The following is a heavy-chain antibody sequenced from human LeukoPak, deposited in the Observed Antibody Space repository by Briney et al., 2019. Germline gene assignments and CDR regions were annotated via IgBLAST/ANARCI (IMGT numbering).Heavy chain of an antibody. Sequence: ASVKVSCKASGGTFSSYAISWVRQAPGQGLEWMGGIIPIFGTANYAQKFQGRVTSTADESTSTAYMELSSLRSEDTAVYYCARSKSGSYSGCDYWGQGTLVTVSS. D-gene: IGHD1-26*01. J-gene: IGHJ4*02. CDR1: GGTFSSYA. CDR3: ARSKSGSYSGCDY. V-gene: IGHV1-69*13. CDR2: IIPIFGTA.